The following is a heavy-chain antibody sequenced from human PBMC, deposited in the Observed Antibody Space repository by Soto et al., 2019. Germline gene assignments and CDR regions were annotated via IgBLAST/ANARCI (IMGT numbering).Heavy chain of an antibody. V-gene: IGHV1-69*01. CDR3: ARARVAYCGGDCYQYCLDF. D-gene: IGHD2-21*02. CDR1: GGTFSSYA. Sequence: QVQLVQSGAEVQKPGSSVKVSCKASGGTFSSYAISWVRQAPGQGLEWMGGIIPIFGTANYAQKFQGRVKITADESTSTAYMELSSRRSEDTVVYYGARARVAYCGGDCYQYCLDFWGQGTLVTVSS. J-gene: IGHJ4*02. CDR2: IIPIFGTA.